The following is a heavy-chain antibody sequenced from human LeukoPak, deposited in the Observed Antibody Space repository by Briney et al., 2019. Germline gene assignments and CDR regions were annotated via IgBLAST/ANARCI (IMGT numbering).Heavy chain of an antibody. CDR1: GYTFTGYY. CDR3: ARNSGDYYGSGSYYNWFDP. V-gene: IGHV1-2*02. D-gene: IGHD3-10*01. Sequence: GASVKVSCKASGYTFTGYYMHWVRQAPGQGLEWMGWINPNSGGTNYAQKFQGRVTMTRDTSISTAYMELSRLRSDDTAVYYCARNSGDYYGSGSYYNWFDPWGQGTLVTVSS. J-gene: IGHJ5*02. CDR2: INPNSGGT.